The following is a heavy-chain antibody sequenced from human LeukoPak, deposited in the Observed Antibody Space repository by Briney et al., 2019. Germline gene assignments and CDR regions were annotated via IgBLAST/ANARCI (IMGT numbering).Heavy chain of an antibody. CDR1: GGSISSGGYY. D-gene: IGHD2-2*01. CDR3: ASRYCSSTSCYRPLVIDY. Sequence: SETLSLTCTISGGSISSGGYYWSWIRQHPGKGLEWIGYIYYSGSTYYNPSLKSRVTISVDTSKNQFSLKLSSVTAADTAVYYCASRYCSSTSCYRPLVIDYWGQGTLVTVSS. CDR2: IYYSGST. V-gene: IGHV4-31*03. J-gene: IGHJ4*02.